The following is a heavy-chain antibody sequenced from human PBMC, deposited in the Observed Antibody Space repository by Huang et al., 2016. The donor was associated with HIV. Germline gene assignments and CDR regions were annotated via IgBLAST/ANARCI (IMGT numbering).Heavy chain of an antibody. D-gene: IGHD2-15*01. J-gene: IGHJ4*02. V-gene: IGHV3-23*01. CDR2: ISDSDGST. Sequence: EVQLLESGGGLVQPGGSLRLSCAASGFTFSSFAMSWVRQDPGKGLEWVSGISDSDGSTDYADSVKGRFTISRDNSKNTLYLQMNTLRAEDTAVYYCVVAANYFDYWGQGTLVTVSS. CDR3: VVAANYFDY. CDR1: GFTFSSFA.